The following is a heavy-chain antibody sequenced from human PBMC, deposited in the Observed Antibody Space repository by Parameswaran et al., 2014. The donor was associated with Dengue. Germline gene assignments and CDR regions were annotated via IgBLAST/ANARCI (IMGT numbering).Heavy chain of an antibody. V-gene: IGHV1-8*01. J-gene: IGHJ6*03. D-gene: IGHD2-2*01. Sequence: WVRQAPGQGLEWMGWMNPNSGNTGYAQKFQGRVTMTRNTSISTAYMELSSLRSEDTAVYYCARGVRCSSTSCSTAYYYYYYMDVW. CDR3: ARGVRCSSTSCSTAYYYYYYMDV. CDR2: MNPNSGNT.